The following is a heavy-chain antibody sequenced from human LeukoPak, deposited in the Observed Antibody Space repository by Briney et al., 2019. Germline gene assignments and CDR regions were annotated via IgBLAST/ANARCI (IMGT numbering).Heavy chain of an antibody. Sequence: SETLSLTCAVYGGPFSGYYWGWIRQPPGKGLEWIGSIYYSGSTYYNPSLKSRVTISVDTSKNQFSLKLSSVTAADTAVYYCASPGDILTGYYKPLGYWGQGTLVTVSS. J-gene: IGHJ4*02. CDR1: GGPFSGYY. D-gene: IGHD3-9*01. CDR2: IYYSGST. CDR3: ASPGDILTGYYKPLGY. V-gene: IGHV4-39*01.